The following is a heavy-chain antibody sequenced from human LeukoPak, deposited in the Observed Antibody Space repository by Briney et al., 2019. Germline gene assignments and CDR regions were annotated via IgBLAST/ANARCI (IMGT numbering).Heavy chain of an antibody. CDR3: ARENYYDSSGLLDY. V-gene: IGHV4-4*02. CDR2: IYHSGST. J-gene: IGHJ4*02. D-gene: IGHD3-22*01. CDR1: GGSISSSNW. Sequence: SETLSLTCAVSGGSISSSNWRSWVRQPPGKGLEWIGEIYHSGSTNYNPSLKSRVTISVDKSKNQFSLKLSSVTAADTAVYYCARENYYDSSGLLDYWGQGTLVTVSS.